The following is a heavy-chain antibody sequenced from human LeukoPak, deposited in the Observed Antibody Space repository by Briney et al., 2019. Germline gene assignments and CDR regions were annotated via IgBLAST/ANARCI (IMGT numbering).Heavy chain of an antibody. CDR2: IYYSGST. CDR3: ARGPPLRVGRGFYYMDV. D-gene: IGHD3-10*01. Sequence: PSETLSLTCTVSGGSISSSSYYWGWIRQPPGKGLEWIGSIYYSGSTYYNPSLKSRVTISIDKSKSQFSLKLGSLTAADTAVYYCARGPPLRVGRGFYYMDVWDKGTTVTVSS. J-gene: IGHJ6*03. CDR1: GGSISSSSYY. V-gene: IGHV4-39*07.